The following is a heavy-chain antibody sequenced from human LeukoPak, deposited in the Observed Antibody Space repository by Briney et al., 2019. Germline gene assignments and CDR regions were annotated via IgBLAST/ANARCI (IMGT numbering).Heavy chain of an antibody. D-gene: IGHD2-2*02. V-gene: IGHV4-59*01. CDR3: TRAQCASCSTD. CDR1: GGSISSYY. Sequence: PSETLSLTCTVSGGSISSYYWSWIRQPPGKGLEWIGYIYNSGSTNYNPSLKSRVTISANRSKNQFSLKLSSVTAADTAVYYCTRAQCASCSTDWGQGTLVTVSS. J-gene: IGHJ4*02. CDR2: IYNSGST.